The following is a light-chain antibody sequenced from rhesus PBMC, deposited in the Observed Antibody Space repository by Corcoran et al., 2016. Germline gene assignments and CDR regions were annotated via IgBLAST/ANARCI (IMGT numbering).Light chain of an antibody. CDR2: WAS. V-gene: IGKV1-69*01. CDR1: QDISNW. CDR3: QHHDESPYS. J-gene: IGKJ2*01. Sequence: DIQMTQSPSSLSASVGDRVTITCRASQDISNWLAWYQHKPGKAPRILIYWASNLETGVPSRFSGSGSGTDFTLTIPSLQPEDFATYYCQHHDESPYSFGRGTKVDNK.